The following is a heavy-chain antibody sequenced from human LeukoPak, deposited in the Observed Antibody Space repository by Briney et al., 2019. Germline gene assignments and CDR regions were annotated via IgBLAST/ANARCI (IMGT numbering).Heavy chain of an antibody. CDR2: IYSGGST. CDR1: GFTVSSNY. CDR3: VRYYDSSGYYPGAFDI. V-gene: IGHV3-53*01. J-gene: IGHJ3*02. Sequence: GGSLRLSCAASGFTVSSNYMSWVRQAPGKGLEWVSVIYSGGSTYYADSVKGRFTISRDNSKNTLYLQMNSLRAEDTAVYYCVRYYDSSGYYPGAFDIWGQGTMVTVSS. D-gene: IGHD3-22*01.